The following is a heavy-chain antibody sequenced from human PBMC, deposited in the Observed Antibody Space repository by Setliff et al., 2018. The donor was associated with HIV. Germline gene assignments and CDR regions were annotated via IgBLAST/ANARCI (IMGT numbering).Heavy chain of an antibody. CDR3: ARDGRYYDSSGYFDY. CDR1: GYTFTSCY. J-gene: IGHJ4*02. Sequence: ASVKVSCKASGYTFTSCYMHWVRQAPGQGLEWMGIINPSGGSTSYAQKFQGRVTMTRDTSTSTVYMEPSSLRSEDTAVYYCARDGRYYDSSGYFDYWGQGTLVTVSS. CDR2: INPSGGST. D-gene: IGHD3-22*01. V-gene: IGHV1-46*01.